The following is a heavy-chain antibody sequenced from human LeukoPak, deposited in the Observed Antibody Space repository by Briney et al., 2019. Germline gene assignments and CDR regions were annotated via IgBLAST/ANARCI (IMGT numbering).Heavy chain of an antibody. CDR1: GDSISSSSYY. CDR2: IYYSGST. Sequence: SETLSLTCTVSGDSISSSSYYWGWIRQPPGKGLEWIGTIYYSGSTYYNPSLESRVTISIDTSKNQFSLKLSSVTAADTAVYYCARHYGGYYFDYWGQGTLVTVSS. CDR3: ARHYGGYYFDY. D-gene: IGHD4-23*01. V-gene: IGHV4-39*01. J-gene: IGHJ4*02.